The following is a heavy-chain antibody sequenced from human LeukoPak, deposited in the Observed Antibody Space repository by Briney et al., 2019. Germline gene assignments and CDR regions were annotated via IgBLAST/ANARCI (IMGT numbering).Heavy chain of an antibody. V-gene: IGHV3-23*01. Sequence: GGSLRLSCTVSGFPFDVAAMTWVRQRPGAGLEWVAAIGGDGIARYTDSVAGRFTISKDIARHILYLQMNSLRIDDTAIYYCAKDLFRWTFDHWGPGTLVTVSS. CDR1: GFPFDVAA. J-gene: IGHJ4*02. CDR3: AKDLFRWTFDH. CDR2: IGGDGIA. D-gene: IGHD3-3*01.